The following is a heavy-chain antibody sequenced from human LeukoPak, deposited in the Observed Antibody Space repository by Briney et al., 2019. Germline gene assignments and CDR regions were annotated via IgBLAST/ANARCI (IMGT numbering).Heavy chain of an antibody. CDR1: GGSFSGYY. D-gene: IGHD5-18*01. CDR3: ARGVAPAMVIKNWFDP. Sequence: ASETLSLTCAVYGGSFSGYYWSWIRQPPGKGLEWIGEINHSGSTNYNPSLKSRVTISVDTSKNQFSLKLSSVTAADTAVYYCARGVAPAMVIKNWFDPWGQGTLVTVSS. J-gene: IGHJ5*02. CDR2: INHSGST. V-gene: IGHV4-34*01.